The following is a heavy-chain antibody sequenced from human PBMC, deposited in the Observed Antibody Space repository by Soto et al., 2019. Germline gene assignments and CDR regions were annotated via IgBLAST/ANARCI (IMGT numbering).Heavy chain of an antibody. V-gene: IGHV1-18*01. CDR1: GYTFTSYG. D-gene: IGHD6-13*01. J-gene: IGHJ6*02. CDR3: ARSTAADHYYYYGMDV. Sequence: GASVKVSCKASGYTFTSYGISWVRQAPGQGLEWMGWISAYSGNTNYAQKLQGRVTITTDTSTSTAYMELRSLRSDDTAVYYCARSTAADHYYYYGMDVWGQGTTVTVSS. CDR2: ISAYSGNT.